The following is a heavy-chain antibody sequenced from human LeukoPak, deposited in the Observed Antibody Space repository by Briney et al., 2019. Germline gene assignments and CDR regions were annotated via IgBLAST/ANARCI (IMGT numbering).Heavy chain of an antibody. CDR3: ARAWIYYDGSGYYDY. J-gene: IGHJ4*02. Sequence: ASAKVSCKTSGYTFTSNAMHWVRQAPGQRLEWMGWINGGNGNTKYSQNFQGRVTFTRDTSASTAYMELNSLRSEDTSVYYCARAWIYYDGSGYYDYWGQGTLVTVSS. CDR2: INGGNGNT. CDR1: GYTFTSNA. D-gene: IGHD3-22*01. V-gene: IGHV1-3*01.